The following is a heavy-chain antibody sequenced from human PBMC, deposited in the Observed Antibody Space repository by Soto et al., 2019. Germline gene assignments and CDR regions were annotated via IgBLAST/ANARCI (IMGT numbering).Heavy chain of an antibody. CDR1: GFPLGDYC. J-gene: IGHJ4*02. D-gene: IGHD3-22*01. Sequence: GGSLRLSCTASGFPLGDYCVSWVRQAPCKGLEWVGFIRREVYGGTTEYAASVKGRFVFSRDDSENIAHLQMNSLKTEDTAVYYCTRVGGYSKTDYCGLGTLVPVSP. CDR3: TRVGGYSKTDY. CDR2: IRREVYGGTT. V-gene: IGHV3-49*04.